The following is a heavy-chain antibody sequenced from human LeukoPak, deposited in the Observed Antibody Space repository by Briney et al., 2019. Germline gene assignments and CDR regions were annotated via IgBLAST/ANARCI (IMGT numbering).Heavy chain of an antibody. J-gene: IGHJ3*02. Sequence: GGSLRLSCAVSGFTFSHYSMTWVRQAPGKGLEWVANIKQDGGEKQYVDSVKGRFTISRDNAKNSLSLQMDSLRAEDTAVYYCARDPYDSSAYGAFDIWGQGTMVTVSS. D-gene: IGHD3-22*01. CDR1: GFTFSHYS. CDR3: ARDPYDSSAYGAFDI. V-gene: IGHV3-7*01. CDR2: IKQDGGEK.